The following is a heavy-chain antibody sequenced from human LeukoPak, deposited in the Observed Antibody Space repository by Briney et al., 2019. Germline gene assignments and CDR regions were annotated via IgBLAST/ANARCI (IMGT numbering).Heavy chain of an antibody. D-gene: IGHD5-12*01. CDR3: ARGPSGYHNT. V-gene: IGHV3-21*01. CDR2: ISSSSSYI. CDR1: GFTFSSYS. Sequence: GGSLRLSCAASGFTFSSYSMSWVRQAPGKGLEWVSSISSSSSYIYYADSVKGRFTISRDNAKNSLYLQMNSLRAEDTAVYYCARGPSGYHNTGGQGTLVTVSS. J-gene: IGHJ4*02.